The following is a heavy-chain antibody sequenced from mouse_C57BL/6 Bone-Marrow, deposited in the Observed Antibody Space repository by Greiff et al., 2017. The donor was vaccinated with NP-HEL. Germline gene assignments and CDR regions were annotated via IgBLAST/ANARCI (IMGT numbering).Heavy chain of an antibody. CDR2: IYPGSGNT. V-gene: IGHV1-76*01. CDR1: GYTFTDYY. Sequence: QVQLQQSGAELVRPGASVKLSCKASGYTFTDYYINWVKQRPGQGLEWIARIYPGSGNTYYNEKFKGKATLTAEKSSSTAYMQLSSLTSEDSAVYFCAIGGSRRALMDYWGQGTSVTVSS. D-gene: IGHD1-1*01. CDR3: AIGGSRRALMDY. J-gene: IGHJ4*01.